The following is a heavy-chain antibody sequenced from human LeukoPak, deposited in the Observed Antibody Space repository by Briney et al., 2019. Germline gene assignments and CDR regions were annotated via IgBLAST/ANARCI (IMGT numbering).Heavy chain of an antibody. CDR1: GYTFTSYY. CDR3: ARGRFVPDYYRFDY. CDR2: FNPSGGGT. V-gene: IGHV1-46*01. D-gene: IGHD3-22*01. Sequence: GASVKVSCKASGYTFTSYYMHWVRQAPGQGLEWMGMFNPSGGGTTYAQKFQGRVTMTRDTSTSTVYMELSSLRSEDTAVYYCARGRFVPDYYRFDYWGQGTLVTVSS. J-gene: IGHJ4*02.